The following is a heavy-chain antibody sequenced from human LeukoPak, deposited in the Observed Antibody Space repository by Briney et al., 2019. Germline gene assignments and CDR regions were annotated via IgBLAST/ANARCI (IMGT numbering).Heavy chain of an antibody. D-gene: IGHD3-16*02. V-gene: IGHV3-74*01. Sequence: GSLRLSCAASGFTFSSYWMHWVRQAPGKGLVWVSRINTDGSSTSYADSVKGRFTISRDNAKNTLYLQMNSLRADDTAVYYCAKDIRVWGSYRYPCLDYWGQGTLVTVSA. CDR3: AKDIRVWGSYRYPCLDY. CDR2: INTDGSST. J-gene: IGHJ4*02. CDR1: GFTFSSYW.